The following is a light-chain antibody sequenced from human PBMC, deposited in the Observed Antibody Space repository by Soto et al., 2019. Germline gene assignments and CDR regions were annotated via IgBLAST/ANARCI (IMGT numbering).Light chain of an antibody. J-gene: IGLJ1*01. V-gene: IGLV2-14*01. Sequence: QSVLTQPASVSGSPGQSITISCSGTSSDVGGYNYVSWYQQHPGKAPKLIIYDVNNRPSGVSNRFSGSKSGNTASLTISGLQAEDESDYYCSSYASSTTLHVFGTGTKVTVL. CDR2: DVN. CDR1: SSDVGGYNY. CDR3: SSYASSTTLHV.